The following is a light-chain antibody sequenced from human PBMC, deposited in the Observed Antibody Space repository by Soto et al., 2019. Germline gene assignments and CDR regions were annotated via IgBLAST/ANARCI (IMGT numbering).Light chain of an antibody. CDR3: AAWDAGLNGPDV. V-gene: IGLV1-44*01. CDR2: NND. CDR1: SSDIGSNT. J-gene: IGLJ1*01. Sequence: QSVLTQPPSASGTPGQRVNISCSGSSSDIGSNTVNWYQQLPGTAPKLVIYNNDQRPSGIPDRFSGSKSGTSASLAISGLQSEDEADYYCAAWDAGLNGPDVFGTGPKVTVL.